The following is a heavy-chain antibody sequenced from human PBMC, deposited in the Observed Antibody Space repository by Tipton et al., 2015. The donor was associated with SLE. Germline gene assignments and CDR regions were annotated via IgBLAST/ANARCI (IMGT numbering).Heavy chain of an antibody. CDR3: ARRTGGVTLGY. CDR2: IYYSGST. CDR1: GGSISSYY. Sequence: TLSLTCTVSGGSISSYYWSWIRQPPGKGLEWIGSIYYSGSTYYNPSLKSRVTISVDTSKNQFSLKLSSVTAADTAVYYCARRTGGVTLGYWGQGTLVTVSS. J-gene: IGHJ4*02. V-gene: IGHV4-59*12. D-gene: IGHD2-21*02.